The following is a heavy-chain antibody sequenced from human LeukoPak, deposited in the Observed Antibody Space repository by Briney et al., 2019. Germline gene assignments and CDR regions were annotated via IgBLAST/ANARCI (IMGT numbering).Heavy chain of an antibody. CDR2: IYTSGST. J-gene: IGHJ4*02. CDR1: GGSTSSYY. Sequence: SETLSLTCTVSGGSTSSYYWSWIRQPPGKGLEWIGYIYTSGSTNYNPSLKSRVTISVDTSKNQFSLKLSSVTAADTAVYYCARHWGSYHFDYWGQGTLVTVSS. D-gene: IGHD3-16*01. V-gene: IGHV4-4*09. CDR3: ARHWGSYHFDY.